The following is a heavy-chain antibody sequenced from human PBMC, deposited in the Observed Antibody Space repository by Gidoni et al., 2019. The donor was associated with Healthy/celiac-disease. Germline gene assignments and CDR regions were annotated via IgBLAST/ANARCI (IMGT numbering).Heavy chain of an antibody. CDR1: GGSVRSGSYY. Sequence: QVQLQESGPGLVKPSETLSLTCTVSGGSVRSGSYYWSWIRQPPGKGLEWIGYIYYSGSTNYNPSLKSRVTISVDTSKNQFSLKLSSVTAADTAVYYCARVLLSGYHQGYFDYWGQGTLVTVSS. J-gene: IGHJ4*02. V-gene: IGHV4-61*01. D-gene: IGHD3-10*01. CDR2: IYYSGST. CDR3: ARVLLSGYHQGYFDY.